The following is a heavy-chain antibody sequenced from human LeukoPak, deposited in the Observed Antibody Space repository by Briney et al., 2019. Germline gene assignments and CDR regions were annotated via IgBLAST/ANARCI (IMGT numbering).Heavy chain of an antibody. CDR1: GFTFDDYA. CDR3: AEALRQWLVNYYGMDV. CDR2: ISWNSGSI. V-gene: IGHV3-9*01. D-gene: IGHD6-19*01. J-gene: IGHJ6*02. Sequence: GRSLRLSCAASGFTFDDYAMHWVRQAPGKGLEWVSGISWNSGSIGYADSVKGRFTISRDNAKNSLYLQMNSLRAEDTALYYCAEALRQWLVNYYGMDVWGQGTTVTVPS.